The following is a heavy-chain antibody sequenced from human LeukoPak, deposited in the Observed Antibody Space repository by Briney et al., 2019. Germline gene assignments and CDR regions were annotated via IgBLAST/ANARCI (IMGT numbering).Heavy chain of an antibody. Sequence: GGSLRLSCAASGFTFSSYGMHWVRQAPGKGLEWVAVISYDGSNKYYADSVKGRFTISRDNSKNTLYLQMNSLRAEDTAVYYCAKDALWGDYFPYYFDYWGQGTLVTVSS. CDR2: ISYDGSNK. V-gene: IGHV3-30*18. D-gene: IGHD4-17*01. CDR3: AKDALWGDYFPYYFDY. CDR1: GFTFSSYG. J-gene: IGHJ4*02.